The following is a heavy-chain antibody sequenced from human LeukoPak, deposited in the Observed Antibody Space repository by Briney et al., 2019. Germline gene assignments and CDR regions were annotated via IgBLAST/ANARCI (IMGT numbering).Heavy chain of an antibody. V-gene: IGHV1-2*06. J-gene: IGHJ4*02. Sequence: GASVKVSFKASGYTFTSYGISWVRQAPGQGLEWMGRINPSTGGTDFAQKFQGKVSMTRDTSISTAYMELSRLGSDDTAVYYCATLGEDKTDTPFDYWGQGTLVTVSS. CDR2: INPSTGGT. D-gene: IGHD3-16*01. CDR1: GYTFTSYG. CDR3: ATLGEDKTDTPFDY.